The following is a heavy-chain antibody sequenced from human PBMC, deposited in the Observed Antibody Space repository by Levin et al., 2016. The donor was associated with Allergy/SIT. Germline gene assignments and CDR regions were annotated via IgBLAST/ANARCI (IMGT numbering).Heavy chain of an antibody. D-gene: IGHD3-22*01. CDR2: ISYDGSNK. J-gene: IGHJ6*02. Sequence: WIRQPPGKGLEWVAVISYDGSNKYYADSVKGRFTISRDNSKNTLYLQMNSLRAEDTAVYYCAKENHYDSRGSRYYHYYGMDVWGQGTTVTVSS. V-gene: IGHV3-30*18. CDR3: AKENHYDSRGSRYYHYYGMDV.